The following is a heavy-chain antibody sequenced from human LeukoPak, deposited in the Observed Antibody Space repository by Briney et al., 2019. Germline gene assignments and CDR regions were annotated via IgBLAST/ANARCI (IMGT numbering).Heavy chain of an antibody. Sequence: PGGSLRLSCAASGFTFSIYSMNWVRQAPGKGLELVSSISSSSSYIYYADSVKGRFTISRDNAKNSLYLQMNSLRAEDTAVYYCARGDSSGEPYFDYWGQGTLVTVSS. J-gene: IGHJ4*02. D-gene: IGHD3-22*01. CDR2: ISSSSSYI. CDR1: GFTFSIYS. V-gene: IGHV3-21*01. CDR3: ARGDSSGEPYFDY.